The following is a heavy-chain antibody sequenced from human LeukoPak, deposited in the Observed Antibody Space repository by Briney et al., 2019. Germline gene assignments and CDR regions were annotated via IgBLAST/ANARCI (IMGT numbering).Heavy chain of an antibody. J-gene: IGHJ5*02. V-gene: IGHV3-21*01. CDR3: AKDLMRDRWFGES. CDR2: ISSSSSYI. Sequence: GGSLRLSCAASGFTLSSYSMNWVRQAPGKGLEWVSSISSSSSYIYYADSVKGRFTISRDNAKNSLYLQMNSLRAEDTAVYYCAKDLMRDRWFGESWGQGTLVTVSS. CDR1: GFTLSSYS. D-gene: IGHD3-10*01.